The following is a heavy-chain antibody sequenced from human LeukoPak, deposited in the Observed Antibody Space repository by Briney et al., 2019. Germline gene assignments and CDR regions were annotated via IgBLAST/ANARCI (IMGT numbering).Heavy chain of an antibody. V-gene: IGHV6-1*01. CDR3: AGGYAFDV. CDR1: GDSVSNNNYA. J-gene: IGHJ3*01. Sequence: SQTLSLTCAMSGDSVSNNNYAWDWIRQSPSRGLEWLGRTYYRSQWHNDYARSVMGRISVDPDTSKNQFSLHLSSVTPDDTAVYYCAGGYAFDVWGQGTMVTVSS. CDR2: TYYRSQWHN.